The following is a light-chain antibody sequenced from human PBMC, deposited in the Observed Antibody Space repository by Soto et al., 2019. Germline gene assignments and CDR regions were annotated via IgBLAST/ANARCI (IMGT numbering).Light chain of an antibody. J-gene: IGKJ4*01. Sequence: DIQLTQSPSFLSASVGDRVTITCRASQGISSYLAWYQQKPGKAPKLLIYAASTLQSGVPSRFSGSGSGTEFTLTISSLQPEDCATYYCQQLNNYPRTFGGGTKVEIK. V-gene: IGKV1-9*01. CDR1: QGISSY. CDR3: QQLNNYPRT. CDR2: AAS.